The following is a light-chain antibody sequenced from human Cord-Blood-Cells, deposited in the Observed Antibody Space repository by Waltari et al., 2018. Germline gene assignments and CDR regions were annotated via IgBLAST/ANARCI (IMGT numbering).Light chain of an antibody. CDR2: GNS. J-gene: IGLJ2*01. CDR3: QSYDSSLSGSV. CDR1: SSNIGAGYD. V-gene: IGLV1-40*01. Sequence: QSVLTQPPSVSGAPGQRVTISCTGSSSNIGAGYDVHWYQQRPGTAPKLLIYGNSNRPSGVPYRFSGSKSGTSASLAITGLQAEDEADYYCQSYDSSLSGSVFGGGTKLTVL.